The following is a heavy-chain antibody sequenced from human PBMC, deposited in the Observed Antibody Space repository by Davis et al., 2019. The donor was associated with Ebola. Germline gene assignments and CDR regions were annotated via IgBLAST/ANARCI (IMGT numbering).Heavy chain of an antibody. CDR1: GASFSAYY. Sequence: MPSETLSLTCAVYGASFSAYYWSWIRQPPGKGLEWIGEINHSGSTNYNPSLKSRVTISVDTSKNQFSLKLSSVTAADTAVYYCARGPSTVNFDYWGQGTLVTVSS. CDR2: INHSGST. D-gene: IGHD5/OR15-5a*01. CDR3: ARGPSTVNFDY. V-gene: IGHV4-34*01. J-gene: IGHJ4*02.